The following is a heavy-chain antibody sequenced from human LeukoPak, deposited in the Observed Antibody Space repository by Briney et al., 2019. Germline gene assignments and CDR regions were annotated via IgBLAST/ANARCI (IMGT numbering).Heavy chain of an antibody. J-gene: IGHJ3*02. V-gene: IGHV3-23*01. CDR3: AKDLVLEWLRGAFDI. D-gene: IGHD3-3*01. Sequence: GGSLRLSCAASGFTFSSYAMSWVRQAPGKGLEWVSAISGSGGSTYYADSVKGRFAISRDNSKNTLYLQMNSLRAEDTAVYYCAKDLVLEWLRGAFDIWGQGTMVTVSS. CDR1: GFTFSSYA. CDR2: ISGSGGST.